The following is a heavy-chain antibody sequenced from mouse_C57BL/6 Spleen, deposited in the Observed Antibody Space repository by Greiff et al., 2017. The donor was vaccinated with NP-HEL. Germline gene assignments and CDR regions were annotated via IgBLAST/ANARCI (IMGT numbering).Heavy chain of an antibody. V-gene: IGHV5-9-1*02. CDR1: GFTFSSYA. Sequence: DVHLVESGEGLVKPGGSLKLSCAASGFTFSSYAMSWVRQTPEKRLEWVAYISRGGDYIYYADTVKGRFPISRDNARNTQYLQMSSLKSEDTAMYYCTGDRTGSWYFDGWGTGTTVTVSS. D-gene: IGHD4-1*01. J-gene: IGHJ1*03. CDR3: TGDRTGSWYFDG. CDR2: ISRGGDYI.